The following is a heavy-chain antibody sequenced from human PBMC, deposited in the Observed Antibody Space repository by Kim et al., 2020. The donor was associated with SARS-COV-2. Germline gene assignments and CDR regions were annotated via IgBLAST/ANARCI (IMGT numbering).Heavy chain of an antibody. CDR3: ASLFTNYYDSSGYYVFDY. J-gene: IGHJ4*02. CDR2: VYASGCT. Sequence: SETRSLTCTVSGGSISSTSYYSERIRQPQVKLVKVSRCVYASGCTNYKPALKSRVTISVDTSKNQFSLKLRSVTAADTAVYYCASLFTNYYDSSGYYVFDYWGQGTLVTVSS. V-gene: IGHV4-39*07. CDR1: GGSISSTSYY. D-gene: IGHD3-22*01.